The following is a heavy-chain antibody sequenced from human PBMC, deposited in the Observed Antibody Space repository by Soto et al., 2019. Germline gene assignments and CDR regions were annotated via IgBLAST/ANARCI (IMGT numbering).Heavy chain of an antibody. Sequence: QVQLQESGPGLVKPSETLSLTCTVSGDSVSSYKWSWIRQTPGKGLEWIGYIDNNGGTSYNPSLRSRVTMSADTSTKQFSLGLNSVTAADTAVYYGVRQGFGALHCLVDVWGQGTTVSVSS. V-gene: IGHV4-59*08. CDR1: GDSVSSYK. D-gene: IGHD3-10*01. CDR3: VRQGFGALHCLVDV. CDR2: IDNNGGT. J-gene: IGHJ6*02.